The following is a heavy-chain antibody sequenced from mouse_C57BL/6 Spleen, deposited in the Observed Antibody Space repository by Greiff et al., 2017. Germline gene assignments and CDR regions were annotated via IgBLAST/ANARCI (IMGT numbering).Heavy chain of an antibody. CDR3: ARVTWDWYFDV. Sequence: EVKVVESEGGLVQPGSSMKLSCTASGFTFSDYYMAWVRQVPEKGLEWVANINYDGSSTYYLDSLKSRFIISRDNAKNILYLQMSSLKSEDTATYYCARVTWDWYFDVWGTGTTVTVSS. V-gene: IGHV5-16*01. CDR2: INYDGSST. CDR1: GFTFSDYY. J-gene: IGHJ1*03.